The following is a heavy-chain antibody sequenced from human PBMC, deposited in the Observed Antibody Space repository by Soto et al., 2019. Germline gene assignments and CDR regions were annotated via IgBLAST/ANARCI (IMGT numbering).Heavy chain of an antibody. CDR1: GYTFTGYY. CDR2: SNPNSGGT. J-gene: IGHJ4*02. CDR3: ARVGSTTLHFDY. V-gene: IGHV1-2*04. D-gene: IGHD5-12*01. Sequence: QVQLVQSGAEVKKPGASVKVSCKASGYTFTGYYMHWVRQAPGQGLEWMGWSNPNSGGTNYARKFQGWVTMTRHTSISKAYMELSRLRSNETAVYYFARVGSTTLHFDYRGQGTLVTVAS.